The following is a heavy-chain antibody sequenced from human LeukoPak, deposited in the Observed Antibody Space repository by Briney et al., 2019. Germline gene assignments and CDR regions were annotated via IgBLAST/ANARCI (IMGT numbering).Heavy chain of an antibody. Sequence: GGSLRLSCAASGFTFSSYAMSWVRQAPGKGLEWVGRIKSKTAGGITDYAAPVKGRFTISRDDSENTLYLKMNSVKTEDIGVYYCTTGGSGTGPLDYWGQGTLVTVSS. D-gene: IGHD6-13*01. J-gene: IGHJ4*02. CDR3: TTGGSGTGPLDY. CDR2: IKSKTAGGIT. CDR1: GFTFSSYA. V-gene: IGHV3-15*05.